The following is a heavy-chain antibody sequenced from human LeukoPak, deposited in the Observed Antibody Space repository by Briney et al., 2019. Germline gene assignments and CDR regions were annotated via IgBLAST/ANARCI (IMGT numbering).Heavy chain of an antibody. J-gene: IGHJ6*02. Sequence: SETLSLTCAVYCGSFSGYYWSWIRQPPGKGLEWIGEINHSGSTNYNPSLKSRVTISVDTSKNQFSLKLSSVTAADTAVYYCARGQLELNPPSYYYYGMDVWGQGTTVTVSS. CDR2: INHSGST. D-gene: IGHD1-7*01. V-gene: IGHV4-34*01. CDR3: ARGQLELNPPSYYYYGMDV. CDR1: CGSFSGYY.